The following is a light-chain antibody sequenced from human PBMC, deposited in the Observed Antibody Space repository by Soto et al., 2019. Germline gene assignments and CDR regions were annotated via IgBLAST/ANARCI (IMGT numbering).Light chain of an antibody. Sequence: ESVLTQSPGTLSLCPGERATLSCGASQSVSSSYLAWYQQKPGQAPRLLIYGASGRATGIPDRFSGSGSGTDFTLTISRLEPEDFAVYYCQQYGSSGTFGQGTKVDIK. V-gene: IGKV3-20*01. CDR2: GAS. CDR1: QSVSSSY. J-gene: IGKJ1*01. CDR3: QQYGSSGT.